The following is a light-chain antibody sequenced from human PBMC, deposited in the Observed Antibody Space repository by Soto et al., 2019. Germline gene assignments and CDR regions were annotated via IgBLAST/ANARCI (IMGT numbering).Light chain of an antibody. J-gene: IGKJ1*01. CDR3: QQSDVSPRT. CDR1: QSISSY. Sequence: DIQMTQSPSSLSASVGDRVTITCRASQSISSYLNWYQQRPGKAPNLLIYDATRLHSGVPPRFSGSGYGTDFTLTITSLQLEDFATYYCQQSDVSPRTFCQGTKVDIK. CDR2: DAT. V-gene: IGKV1-39*01.